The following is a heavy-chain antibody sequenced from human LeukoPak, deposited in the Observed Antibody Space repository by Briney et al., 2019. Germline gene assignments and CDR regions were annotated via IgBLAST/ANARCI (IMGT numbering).Heavy chain of an antibody. CDR1: GYTFTSYD. CDR3: AREYRHQPD. CDR2: MNPNSGNT. Sequence: ASVKVSCKASGYTFTSYDINWVRQATGQGLEWMGWMNPNSGNTGYAQKFQGRFTMTWDTSITTAHMELSSLRSEDTAVYYCAREYRHQPDWGQGTLVTVSS. D-gene: IGHD5-12*01. J-gene: IGHJ4*02. V-gene: IGHV1-8*01.